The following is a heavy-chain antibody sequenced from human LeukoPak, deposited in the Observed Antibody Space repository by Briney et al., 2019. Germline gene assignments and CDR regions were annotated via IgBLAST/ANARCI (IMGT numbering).Heavy chain of an antibody. Sequence: GGSLRLSCTASGFTVITNSMNWVRQAPGKGLEWVSILYSGSDTYYADSVKGRFTISRDSSKNILSLQMNNLRAEDTAVYYCARVGDDFHWYLDLWGRGTLVTVSS. J-gene: IGHJ2*01. CDR2: LYSGSDT. V-gene: IGHV3-53*01. D-gene: IGHD3-10*01. CDR3: ARVGDDFHWYLDL. CDR1: GFTVITNS.